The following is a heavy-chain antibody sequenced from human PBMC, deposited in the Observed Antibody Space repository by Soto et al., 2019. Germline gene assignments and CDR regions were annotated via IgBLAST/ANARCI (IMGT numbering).Heavy chain of an antibody. CDR3: ARSRSGAVPDSLGF. Sequence: QAGGSLRLSCAASGFTFSRFAIHWVRQAPGKGLEWVAVISKDGSVKYYADSVKGRFTISRDNSESTLFLQMNSLTNEDTAVYHCARSRSGAVPDSLGFWGQGTLVNVSS. CDR2: ISKDGSVK. J-gene: IGHJ4*02. V-gene: IGHV3-30-3*01. CDR1: GFTFSRFA. D-gene: IGHD3-10*01.